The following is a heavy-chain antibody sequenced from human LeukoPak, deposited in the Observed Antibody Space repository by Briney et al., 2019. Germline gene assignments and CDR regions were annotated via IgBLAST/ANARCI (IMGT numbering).Heavy chain of an antibody. J-gene: IGHJ6*02. D-gene: IGHD3-9*01. CDR2: ITNSWSTI. CDR3: ARSIGLTGGGVDV. CDR1: GFTFSDYN. Sequence: GGSLRLSCAASGFTFSDYNMNWVRQAPGKGLEWVSDITNSWSTIHYAASVKGRFTISRDNGKNSLYLKMNSLRAEDTAVYYCARSIGLTGGGVDVWGQGTTVTVSS. V-gene: IGHV3-11*01.